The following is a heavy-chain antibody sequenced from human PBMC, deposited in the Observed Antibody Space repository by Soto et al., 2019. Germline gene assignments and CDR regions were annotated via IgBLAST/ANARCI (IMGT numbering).Heavy chain of an antibody. CDR3: ARDGLAGAPYYYDYGMDV. CDR2: IIPILGIA. CDR1: GGTFSSYT. D-gene: IGHD6-19*01. V-gene: IGHV1-69*02. Sequence: QVQLVQSGAEVKKPGSSVKVSCKASGGTFSSYTISWVRQAPGQGLEWMGRIIPILGIANYAQKFQGRVTITADKSTSTAYMELSSLRSEDTAVYYCARDGLAGAPYYYDYGMDVWGQGTTVTVSS. J-gene: IGHJ6*02.